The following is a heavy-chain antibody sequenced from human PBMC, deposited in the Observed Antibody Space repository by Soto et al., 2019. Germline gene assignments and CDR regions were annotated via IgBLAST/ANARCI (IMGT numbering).Heavy chain of an antibody. D-gene: IGHD2-2*01. J-gene: IGHJ3*02. Sequence: GGSLRLSCAASGFTFSSYAMHWVRQAPGKGLEWVAVISYDGSNKYYTDSVKGRFTISRDNSKNTLYLQMNSLRAEDTAVYYCARVPAAIDAFDIWGQGTMVTVSS. CDR2: ISYDGSNK. CDR3: ARVPAAIDAFDI. V-gene: IGHV3-30-3*01. CDR1: GFTFSSYA.